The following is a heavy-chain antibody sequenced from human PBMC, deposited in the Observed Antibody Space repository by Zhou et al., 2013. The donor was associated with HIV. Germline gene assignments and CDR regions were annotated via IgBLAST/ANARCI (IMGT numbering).Heavy chain of an antibody. CDR2: ISSYNGHT. CDR3: ARDGNLSGSGSYGMDV. J-gene: IGHJ6*02. D-gene: IGHD3-10*01. Sequence: QVQLLQSGAEVKKPGASVKVSCKASGFTFTGFGISWVRQAPGQGLEWMGWISSYNGHTNYAHKLQGRVTMTTDTSTSTAHMELRSLRSDDTAVYYCARDGNLSGSGSYGMDVWGQGTTVTVSS. CDR1: GFTFTGFG. V-gene: IGHV1-18*01.